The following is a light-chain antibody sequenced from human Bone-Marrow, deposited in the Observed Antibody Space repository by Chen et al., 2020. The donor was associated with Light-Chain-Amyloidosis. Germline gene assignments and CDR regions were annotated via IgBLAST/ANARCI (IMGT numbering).Light chain of an antibody. CDR3: CSYAGRGKM. V-gene: IGLV2-23*01. CDR1: SSDVGTYNL. J-gene: IGLJ3*02. CDR2: EAK. Sequence: QSALPQPASVSGSPGQSITISCTGSSSDVGTYNLVSWYQHHPGKAPKLIIYEAKKRPSGVSNRFSGSRSGYAASLTISGVQAEDEADYSCCSYAGRGKMFGGGTKLTVL.